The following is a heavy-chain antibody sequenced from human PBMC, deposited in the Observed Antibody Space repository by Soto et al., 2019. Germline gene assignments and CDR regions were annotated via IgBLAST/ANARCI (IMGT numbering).Heavy chain of an antibody. D-gene: IGHD3-22*01. Sequence: SVKVSCKASGFTFTSSAVQWVRQARGQRLEWIGWIVAGSGNTNYAQKFQERVTITRDMSTSTAYMELSSLRSEDTAVYYCAASRPSRYYDSSGYYGVYYYYGMDVWGQGTTVTVSS. CDR2: IVAGSGNT. CDR3: AASRPSRYYDSSGYYGVYYYYGMDV. V-gene: IGHV1-58*01. CDR1: GFTFTSSA. J-gene: IGHJ6*02.